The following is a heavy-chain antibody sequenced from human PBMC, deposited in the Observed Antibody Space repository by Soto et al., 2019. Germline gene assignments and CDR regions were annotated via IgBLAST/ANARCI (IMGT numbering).Heavy chain of an antibody. V-gene: IGHV3-30*18. Sequence: QEQLVESGGGVVQPGRSLRLSCAASGFIFANYGMHWVRQAPGKGLEWVALITYEGSNKYYADAVKGRFTISRDNAKNMVSLQMDSLRAEDTAVYYCAKARGANNWANYCGLDVWGQGTTVTVSS. J-gene: IGHJ6*02. D-gene: IGHD1-1*01. CDR1: GFIFANYG. CDR3: AKARGANNWANYCGLDV. CDR2: ITYEGSNK.